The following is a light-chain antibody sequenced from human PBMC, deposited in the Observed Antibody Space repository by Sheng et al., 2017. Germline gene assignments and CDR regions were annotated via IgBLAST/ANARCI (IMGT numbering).Light chain of an antibody. V-gene: IGLV3-19*01. CDR2: DKN. Sequence: SSELTQDPAVSVALGQTVEITCQGDSLKTYYASWYQQRPGQAPVLLVYDKNKRPSGIPDRFSGSSSGTTASLTIAGAQAEDEADYYCNSRASNANHPYFFGIGTRVTVL. CDR1: SLKTYY. J-gene: IGLJ1*01. CDR3: NSRASNANHPYF.